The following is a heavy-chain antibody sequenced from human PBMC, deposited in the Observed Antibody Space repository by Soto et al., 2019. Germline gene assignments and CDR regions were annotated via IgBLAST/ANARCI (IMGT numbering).Heavy chain of an antibody. CDR2: IYYSGST. CDR1: GGSISSGGYY. J-gene: IGHJ4*02. V-gene: IGHV4-31*03. Sequence: SETLSLTCTVSGGSISSGGYYWSWIRQHPGKGLEWIGYIYYSGSTYYNPSLKSRVTISVDTSKNQFSLKLSSVTAADTAVYYCARGVAYDFWSVSKFDYWGQGTLVTVSS. D-gene: IGHD3-3*01. CDR3: ARGVAYDFWSVSKFDY.